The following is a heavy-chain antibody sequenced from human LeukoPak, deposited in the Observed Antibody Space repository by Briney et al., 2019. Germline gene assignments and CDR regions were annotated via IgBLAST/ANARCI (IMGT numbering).Heavy chain of an antibody. D-gene: IGHD3-22*01. CDR1: GGSISGDY. CDR2: IYTSGST. CDR3: ARASYSYDINGWVPFDY. J-gene: IGHJ4*02. Sequence: PSETLSLTCTVSGGSISGDYWSWIRQPAGTGLEWIGRIYTSGSTIYNPSLKSRVTMSVDTSKNQFSLRLNSVTAADTAVYYCARASYSYDINGWVPFDYWGQGALVTVSS. V-gene: IGHV4-4*07.